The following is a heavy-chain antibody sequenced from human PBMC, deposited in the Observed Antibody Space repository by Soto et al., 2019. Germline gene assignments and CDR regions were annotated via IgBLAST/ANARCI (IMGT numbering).Heavy chain of an antibody. V-gene: IGHV3-30*18. D-gene: IGHD2-15*01. CDR2: ISYDGSNK. CDR3: AKDYRYCSGGSCYRYAFDI. CDR1: GFTSSSYG. Sequence: GGSLRLSCAAPGFTSSSYGMHWVRQAPGKGLEWVAVISYDGSNKYYADSVKGRFTISRDNSKNTLYLQMNSLRAEDTAVYYCAKDYRYCSGGSCYRYAFDIWGQGTMVTVSS. J-gene: IGHJ3*02.